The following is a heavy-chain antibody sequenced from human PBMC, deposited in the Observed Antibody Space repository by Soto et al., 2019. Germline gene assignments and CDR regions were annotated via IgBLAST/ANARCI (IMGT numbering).Heavy chain of an antibody. D-gene: IGHD2-15*01. Sequence: SETLSLTCAVYGGSFSGYYWSWIRQPPGKGLEWIGEINHSGSTNYNPSLKSRVTISVDTSKNQFSLKLSSVTAADTAVYYCARVQGLRCSGGRCYRTGFDYWGQGTLVTASS. CDR1: GGSFSGYY. CDR3: ARVQGLRCSGGRCYRTGFDY. V-gene: IGHV4-34*01. J-gene: IGHJ4*02. CDR2: INHSGST.